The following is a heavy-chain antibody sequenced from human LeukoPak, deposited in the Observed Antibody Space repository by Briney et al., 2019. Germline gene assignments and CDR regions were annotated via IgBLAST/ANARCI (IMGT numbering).Heavy chain of an antibody. Sequence: GASGKVSCKVSGYTLTELSMHWVRQAPGKGLEWRGGFDPEDGETIYAQKFQGRVTMTEDTATDTAYMELSSLRSEDTAVYYCATVKSVFVPNYYYYGMDVWGQGTTVTVSS. CDR2: FDPEDGET. V-gene: IGHV1-24*01. J-gene: IGHJ6*02. D-gene: IGHD3-16*01. CDR1: GYTLTELS. CDR3: ATVKSVFVPNYYYYGMDV.